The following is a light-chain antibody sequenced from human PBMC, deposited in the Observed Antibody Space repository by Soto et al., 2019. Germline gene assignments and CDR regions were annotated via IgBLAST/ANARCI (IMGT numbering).Light chain of an antibody. CDR1: QSIGNY. V-gene: IGKV1-5*03. J-gene: IGKJ4*01. CDR2: KAS. Sequence: DIQMTQSPSTLSASVGDRVTITCRASQSIGNYLAWYQQKAGKAPKFLIYKASNLENGVPSRFSGSGSGTEFTLTISSLQPDDFATYYCQQYNTYPLTFGGGTKVDIK. CDR3: QQYNTYPLT.